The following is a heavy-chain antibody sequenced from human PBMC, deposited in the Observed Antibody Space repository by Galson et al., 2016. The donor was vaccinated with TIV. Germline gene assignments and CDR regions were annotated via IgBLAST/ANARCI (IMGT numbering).Heavy chain of an antibody. D-gene: IGHD1-26*01. Sequence: SVKVSCKASGGTFNKYAISWVRQAPGQGLEWMGGIIPIFRTSRYAQKFQGRVTITADEYMCTVDMELSSLSSEDTAGYYCMRGMGATTYYKYGMAVWGKGTRVTVSS. V-gene: IGHV1-69*13. CDR3: MRGMGATTYYKYGMAV. CDR2: IIPIFRTS. J-gene: IGHJ6*04. CDR1: GGTFNKYA.